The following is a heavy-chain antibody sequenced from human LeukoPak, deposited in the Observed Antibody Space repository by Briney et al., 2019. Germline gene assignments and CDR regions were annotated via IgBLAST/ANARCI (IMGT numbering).Heavy chain of an antibody. J-gene: IGHJ4*02. CDR3: ARGALWFGETIDY. CDR1: GGSFSGYY. D-gene: IGHD3-10*01. V-gene: IGHV4-34*01. CDR2: INHSGST. Sequence: SETLSLTCAVYGGSFSGYYWSWIRQPPGKGLEWIGEINHSGSTNYNPSIKSRVTISVDTSKNQCSLKLSSVTAADTAVYYCARGALWFGETIDYWGQGTLVTVSS.